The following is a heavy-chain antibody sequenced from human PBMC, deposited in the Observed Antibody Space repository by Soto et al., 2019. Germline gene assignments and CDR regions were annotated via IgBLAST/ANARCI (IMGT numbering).Heavy chain of an antibody. Sequence: SSGTCGMTSSNDVRSGVLQAPGKAQQWVGRIKSKTDGGTTDYAAPVEGRFTISRDDSKNTLYLQMNSVRTEDTAVYYCPPDSRSWAYHYYFGMGVCGQGSTVTVSS. CDR3: PPDSRSWAYHYYFGMGV. CDR2: IKSKTDGGTT. D-gene: IGHD2-15*01. V-gene: IGHV3-15*01. J-gene: IGHJ6*02. CDR1: GMTSSNDV.